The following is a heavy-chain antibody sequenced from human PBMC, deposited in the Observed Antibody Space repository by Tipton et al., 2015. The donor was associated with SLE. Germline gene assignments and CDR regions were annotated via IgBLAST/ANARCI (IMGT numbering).Heavy chain of an antibody. CDR1: GGSLSSYY. J-gene: IGHJ4*02. V-gene: IGHV4-4*07. CDR3: AGAWQGYCSGGTCYVLDY. Sequence: PGLVKPSETLSLTCSVSGGSLSSYYWSWIRQPAGKGLEWIGRIYTSGTANYNPSLKSRVTMSVDTSKNQFSLKLSSVTAADTAVYYCAGAWQGYCSGGTCYVLDYWGQGTLVTVSS. CDR2: IYTSGTA. D-gene: IGHD2-15*01.